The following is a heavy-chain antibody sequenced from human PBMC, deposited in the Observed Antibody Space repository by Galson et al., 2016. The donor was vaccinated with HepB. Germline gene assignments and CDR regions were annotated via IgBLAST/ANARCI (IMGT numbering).Heavy chain of an antibody. CDR3: AHRVQSGSYFPY. CDR1: GFSLSSSGVG. V-gene: IGHV2-5*02. D-gene: IGHD1-26*01. CDR2: IYWDDDK. J-gene: IGHJ4*02. Sequence: PALVKPTQTLTLTCTFSGFSLSSSGVGVGWIRQPPGKALEWLALIYWDDDKRYSPSLKSRLTITKDTSKNQVVLTMTNMDPVDTATYYCAHRVQSGSYFPYWGQGILVTVSS.